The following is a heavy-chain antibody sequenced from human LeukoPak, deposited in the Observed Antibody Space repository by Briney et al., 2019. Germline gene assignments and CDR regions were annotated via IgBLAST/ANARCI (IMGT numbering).Heavy chain of an antibody. CDR3: ATTRGHGGISLPFDY. D-gene: IGHD4-23*01. V-gene: IGHV4-38-2*02. CDR2: IYHSGST. Sequence: KSSETLSLTCTVSGYSISSGYYWGWIRQPPGKGLEWIGSIYHSGSTYYNPSLKSRVTISVDTSKNQISLKLRSVTAADTAVYYCATTRGHGGISLPFDYWGQGTLVTVSS. J-gene: IGHJ4*02. CDR1: GYSISSGYY.